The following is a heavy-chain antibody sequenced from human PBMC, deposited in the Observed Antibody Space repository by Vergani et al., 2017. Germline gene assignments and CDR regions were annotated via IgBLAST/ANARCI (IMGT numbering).Heavy chain of an antibody. Sequence: EVQLLESGGGLVQPGGSLRLSCAASGFTFSSYAMSWVRQAPGKGLEWVSAISGSGGSTYYADSVKGRFTISRDNSKNTLYLQMKSLRAEDTAVYYCAKVRRDILTGYYSGYAFDIWGQGTMVTVSS. CDR1: GFTFSSYA. CDR3: AKVRRDILTGYYSGYAFDI. CDR2: ISGSGGST. J-gene: IGHJ3*02. V-gene: IGHV3-23*01. D-gene: IGHD3-9*01.